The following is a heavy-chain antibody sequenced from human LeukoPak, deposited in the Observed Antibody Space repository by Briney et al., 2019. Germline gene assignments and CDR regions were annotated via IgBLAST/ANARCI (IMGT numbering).Heavy chain of an antibody. CDR1: GGSISSYY. Sequence: SETLSLTCTVSGGSISSYYWSWIRQPPGKGLEWIGYIYYSGSTNYNHSLKSRVTISVDTSKNQFSLKLSSVTAEDTAVYYCAGVVPAAKAFDYWGQGTLVTVSS. J-gene: IGHJ4*02. V-gene: IGHV4-59*01. CDR2: IYYSGST. CDR3: AGVVPAAKAFDY. D-gene: IGHD2-2*01.